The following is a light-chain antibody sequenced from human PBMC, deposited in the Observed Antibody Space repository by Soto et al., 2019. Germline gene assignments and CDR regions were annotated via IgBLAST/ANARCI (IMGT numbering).Light chain of an antibody. V-gene: IGLV1-44*01. J-gene: IGLJ3*02. CDR2: SNN. Sequence: QPVLTQPPSASGTPGQRVTISCSGSSSNIGRNVVNWYQQLPQTAPKFLIYSNNQRPSGVPDRFSASKSGTSASLAISGLQSEDEADYYCATWDASLSGWVFGGGTKLTVL. CDR3: ATWDASLSGWV. CDR1: SSNIGRNV.